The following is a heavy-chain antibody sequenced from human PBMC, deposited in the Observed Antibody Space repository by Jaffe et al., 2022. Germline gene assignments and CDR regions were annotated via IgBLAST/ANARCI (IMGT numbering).Heavy chain of an antibody. CDR3: ANLYYYDSSGYWPRDY. D-gene: IGHD3-22*01. Sequence: QVQLVESGGGVVQPGGSLRLSCAASGFTFSSYGMHWVRQAPGKGLEWVAFIRYDGSNKYYADSVKGRFTISRDNSKNTLYLQMNSLRAEDTAVYYCANLYYYDSSGYWPRDYWGQGTLVTVSS. CDR1: GFTFSSYG. V-gene: IGHV3-30*02. CDR2: IRYDGSNK. J-gene: IGHJ4*02.